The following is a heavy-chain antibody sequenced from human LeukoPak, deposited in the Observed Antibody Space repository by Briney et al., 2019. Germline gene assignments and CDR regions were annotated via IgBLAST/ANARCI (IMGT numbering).Heavy chain of an antibody. CDR2: IYSSGNT. J-gene: IGHJ4*02. CDR1: GASISSGRNY. Sequence: PSETLSLTCTVSGASISSGRNYWGWIRQSPGKGLEWIASIYSSGNTYYNPSLQSRVSVSVDTSKNQFSVRLSSLTAADTVVYYCARHLSGTTMAHYFDHWGQGTVVTVSS. V-gene: IGHV4-39*01. CDR3: ARHLSGTTMAHYFDH. D-gene: IGHD1-1*01.